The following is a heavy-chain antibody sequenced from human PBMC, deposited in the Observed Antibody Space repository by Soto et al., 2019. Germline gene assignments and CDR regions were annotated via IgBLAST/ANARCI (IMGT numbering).Heavy chain of an antibody. Sequence: PSETLSLTCTVSGGSMRNYFWTWIRQPPGKGLKWIGYIHYSGTTSFFPSYNPSLRSRVTISEDTSKNQFSLKLLSVTTADTAVYFCAAGEASSRNLAPYYLDFWGQGTLVTVSS. CDR1: GGSMRNYF. CDR3: AAGEASSRNLAPYYLDF. CDR2: IHYSGTT. V-gene: IGHV4-59*01. D-gene: IGHD6-13*01. J-gene: IGHJ4*02.